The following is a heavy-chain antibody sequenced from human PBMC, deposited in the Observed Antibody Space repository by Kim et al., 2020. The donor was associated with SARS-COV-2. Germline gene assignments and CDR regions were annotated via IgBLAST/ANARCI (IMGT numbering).Heavy chain of an antibody. D-gene: IGHD2-21*02. CDR3: AKDMSGDNDGRGWFDT. V-gene: IGHV3-9*01. Sequence: VTGRLTISRANDKNSLYMQMNSLRAEDTALYYCAKDMSGDNDGRGWFDTWGQGTLVTVSS. J-gene: IGHJ5*02.